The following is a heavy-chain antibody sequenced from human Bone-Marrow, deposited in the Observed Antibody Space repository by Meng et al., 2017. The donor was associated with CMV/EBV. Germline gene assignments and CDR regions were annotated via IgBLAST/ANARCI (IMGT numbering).Heavy chain of an antibody. D-gene: IGHD2-21*01. CDR1: GYTFTGYY. CDR2: INPNIGGT. CDR3: ARGDTQTYCGGDCYSEMDV. V-gene: IGHV1-2*02. Sequence: ASVKVSCKASGYTFTGYYMHWVRQAPGQGLEWMGWINPNIGGTNYAQKFQGRVTMTRDTSNSTAYMEMRSLRSDDTDVYYCARGDTQTYCGGDCYSEMDVWGQGTTVTVSS. J-gene: IGHJ6*02.